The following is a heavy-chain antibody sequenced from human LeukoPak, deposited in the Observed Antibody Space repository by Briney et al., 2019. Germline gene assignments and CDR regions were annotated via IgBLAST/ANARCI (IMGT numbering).Heavy chain of an antibody. J-gene: IGHJ4*02. D-gene: IGHD3-9*01. CDR3: AKVDIASAAAGDY. Sequence: GGSLRLSCAASGFTFSTYAMDWVRQAPGKGLEWVAIISSDGTIENYADSVRGRFSISRDNSKDTLFLQMSSLRIEDTAVYYCAKVDIASAAAGDYWGQGTLVTVSS. V-gene: IGHV3-30-3*01. CDR2: ISSDGTIE. CDR1: GFTFSTYA.